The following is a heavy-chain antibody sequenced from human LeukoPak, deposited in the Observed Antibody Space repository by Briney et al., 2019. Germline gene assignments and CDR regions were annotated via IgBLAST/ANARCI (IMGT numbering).Heavy chain of an antibody. CDR3: ARDNSVRDEAWWFNP. D-gene: IGHD5-24*01. J-gene: IGHJ5*02. CDR2: IYSGGST. Sequence: GGSLRLSCAASGFTVSSNYMSWVRQAPGKGLEWVSVIYSGGSTYYADSVKGRFTISRDNSKNTPYLQMNSLRAEDTAVYYCARDNSVRDEAWWFNPWGQGTLVTVSS. CDR1: GFTVSSNY. V-gene: IGHV3-53*01.